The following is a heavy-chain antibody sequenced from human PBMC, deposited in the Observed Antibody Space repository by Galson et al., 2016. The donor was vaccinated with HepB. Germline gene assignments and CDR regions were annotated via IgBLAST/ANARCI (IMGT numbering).Heavy chain of an antibody. V-gene: IGHV4-31*03. CDR2: IYYSGST. CDR3: ARDGDGSRGKWFDP. CDR1: GASISSSHNY. D-gene: IGHD2-21*02. Sequence: TLSLTCTVSGASISSSHNYWSWIRQHPGKGLEWIGYIYYSGSTYYNPSLESRVTISVDTSQNQFSLKLMSVTAADTAVYYCARDGDGSRGKWFDPWGQGTRVTVSS. J-gene: IGHJ5*02.